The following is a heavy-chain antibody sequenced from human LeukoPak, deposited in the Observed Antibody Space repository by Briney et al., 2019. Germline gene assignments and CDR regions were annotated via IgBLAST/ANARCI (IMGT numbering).Heavy chain of an antibody. CDR3: ARGTYCSGGSCYSISDYYYYYMDV. D-gene: IGHD2-15*01. V-gene: IGHV4-59*01. CDR1: GGSFSGYY. J-gene: IGHJ6*03. Sequence: PSETLSLTCAVYGGSFSGYYWSWIRQPPGKGLEWIGYIYYSGSTNYNPSLKSRVTISVDTSKNQFSLKLSSVTAADTAVYYCARGTYCSGGSCYSISDYYYYYMDVWGKGTTVTVSS. CDR2: IYYSGST.